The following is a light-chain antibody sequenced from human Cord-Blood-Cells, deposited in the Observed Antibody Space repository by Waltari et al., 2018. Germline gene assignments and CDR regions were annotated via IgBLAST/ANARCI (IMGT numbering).Light chain of an antibody. J-gene: IGKJ4*01. CDR2: DAS. V-gene: IGKV1D-13*01. Sequence: AIQLTPFPSSLSAYVGDRVTLTCRASQGISSALAWYQQKPGKAPKLLIYDASSLESGVPSRFSGSGSGTDFTLTISSLQPEDFATYYCQQFNNYPLTFGGGTKVEIK. CDR3: QQFNNYPLT. CDR1: QGISSA.